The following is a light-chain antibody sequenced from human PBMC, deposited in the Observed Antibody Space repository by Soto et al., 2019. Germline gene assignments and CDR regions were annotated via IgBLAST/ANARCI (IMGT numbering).Light chain of an antibody. J-gene: IGKJ3*01. CDR1: QGISNW. CDR3: QQVNSFTFI. Sequence: DIQMTQSPSSVSASVGDRVSITCRASQGISNWLAWYQQKPGRAPKLLIYAASSLQSGVSSRFSGSGSGTDFTLTISSLQPEDFATYYCQQVNSFTFISGPGTKVNIK. CDR2: AAS. V-gene: IGKV1D-12*01.